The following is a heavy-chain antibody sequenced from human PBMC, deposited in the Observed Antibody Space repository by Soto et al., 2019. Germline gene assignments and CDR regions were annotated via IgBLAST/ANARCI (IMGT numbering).Heavy chain of an antibody. CDR2: IIPIFGTA. CDR1: GGTFSSYA. J-gene: IGHJ4*02. D-gene: IGHD5-18*01. V-gene: IGHV1-69*13. CDR3: ARVYTGYSYGIDY. Sequence: SVKVSCKASGGTFSSYAISWVRQAPGQGLEWMGGIIPIFGTANYAQKFQGRVTITADESTSTAYMGLSSLRSEDTAVYYCARVYTGYSYGIDYWGQGTRVTVSS.